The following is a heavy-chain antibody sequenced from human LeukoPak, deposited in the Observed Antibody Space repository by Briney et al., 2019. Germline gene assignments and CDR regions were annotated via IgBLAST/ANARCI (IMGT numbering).Heavy chain of an antibody. CDR1: GFTFCTYV. Sequence: GGSLRLSCSVSGFTFCTYVMHWVRQAPGKGLEYVSAISSNGDNTYYADSVKGRFTISRDNSKNTLYLQMSSLRANDTAVYYCVRGTGYWGQGTLVTVSS. CDR3: VRGTGY. CDR2: ISSNGDNT. J-gene: IGHJ4*02. V-gene: IGHV3-64D*06.